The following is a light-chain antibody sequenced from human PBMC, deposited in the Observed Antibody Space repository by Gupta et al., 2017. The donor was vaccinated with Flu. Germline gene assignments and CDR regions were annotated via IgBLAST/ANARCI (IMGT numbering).Light chain of an antibody. Sequence: SSNIGNKYVSWYQQLPGTAPKLLIYDNNKRPSGIPDRFSGSKSGTSATLGITGLQTGDEADYYCGTWDTSLSAGRVFGTGTKVTVL. CDR2: DNN. V-gene: IGLV1-51*01. CDR1: SSNIGNKY. CDR3: GTWDTSLSAGRV. J-gene: IGLJ1*01.